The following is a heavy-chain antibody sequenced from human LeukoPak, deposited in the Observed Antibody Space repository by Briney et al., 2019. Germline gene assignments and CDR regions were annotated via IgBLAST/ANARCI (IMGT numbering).Heavy chain of an antibody. Sequence: PGGSLRLSCAASGFTFDDYAMHWVRQAPGKGLEWVAVISYGGGNKYYADSLKGRFTISRDNSRNTVYLQMNSLRAEDTAVYYCARDLTGDRGWDFDLWGRGTLVTVSS. J-gene: IGHJ2*01. CDR3: ARDLTGDRGWDFDL. D-gene: IGHD7-27*01. V-gene: IGHV3-30-3*01. CDR2: ISYGGGNK. CDR1: GFTFDDYA.